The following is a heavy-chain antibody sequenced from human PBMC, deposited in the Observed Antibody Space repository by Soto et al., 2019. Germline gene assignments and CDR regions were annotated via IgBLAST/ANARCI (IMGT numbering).Heavy chain of an antibody. CDR3: ARIPLRFLEWLLSGAFDY. J-gene: IGHJ4*02. Sequence: SETLSLTCTVSGGSISSSSYYWGWIRQPPGKGLEWIGSIYYSGSTYYNPSLKSRVTISVDTSKNQFSLKLSSVTAADTAVYYCARIPLRFLEWLLSGAFDYWGQGTLVTVSS. D-gene: IGHD3-3*01. V-gene: IGHV4-39*01. CDR2: IYYSGST. CDR1: GGSISSSSYY.